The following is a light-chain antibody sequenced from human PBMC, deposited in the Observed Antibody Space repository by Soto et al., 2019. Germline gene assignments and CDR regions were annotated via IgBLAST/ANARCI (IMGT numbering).Light chain of an antibody. J-gene: IGLJ1*01. CDR2: DVF. V-gene: IGLV2-14*03. CDR3: TSSTSTSTYV. CDR1: SSDVGGYNY. Sequence: QSALTQDASVSGSPGQSITISCTGTSSDVGGYNYVSWYQHHPGKAPKLMIYDVFTRPSGVSNRFSGSKSGNTASLTISALQAEDESDYYCTSSTSTSTYVFGSGTKVTVL.